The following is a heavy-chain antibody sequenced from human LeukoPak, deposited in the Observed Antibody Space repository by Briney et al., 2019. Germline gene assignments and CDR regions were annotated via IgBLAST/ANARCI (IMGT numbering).Heavy chain of an antibody. J-gene: IGHJ5*02. V-gene: IGHV3-74*01. CDR3: ARAVSWNWFDP. D-gene: IGHD3-16*01. CDR1: GFTFSSYW. CDR2: INSDGSSA. Sequence: GGSLRLSCAASGFTFSSYWMSWVRQAPGKGLVWVSRINSDGSSASHVDSVKGRFTISRDNAKNTLYLQMNSLRAEDTAVYYCARAVSWNWFDPWGQGTLVTVSS.